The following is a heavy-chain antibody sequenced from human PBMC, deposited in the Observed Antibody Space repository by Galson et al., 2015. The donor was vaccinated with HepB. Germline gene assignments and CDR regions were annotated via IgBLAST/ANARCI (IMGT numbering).Heavy chain of an antibody. Sequence: ETLSLTCSVSGGSFNRYFWSWIRQPPGKGLEWIGNIYYSGSSIYNPSLKSRVSISIDTSKNQFSLILSSVIAADTAVYYCARVSEVKQGLGEGYIDFWGQGSLVTVSS. CDR2: IYYSGSS. J-gene: IGHJ4*02. CDR3: ARVSEVKQGLGEGYIDF. D-gene: IGHD3-10*01. CDR1: GGSFNRYF. V-gene: IGHV4-59*01.